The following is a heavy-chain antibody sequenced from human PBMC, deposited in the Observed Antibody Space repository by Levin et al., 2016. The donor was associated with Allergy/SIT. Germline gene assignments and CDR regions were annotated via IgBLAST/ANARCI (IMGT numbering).Heavy chain of an antibody. Sequence: GESLKISCAASGFTFRTYSMTWVRQAPGKGLEWVSTIFGSGGSAYYADSVKGRFTISRHSSKDILYLQMNSLRPEDTAVYYCARGRGGSYYDSGGPDFWGQGTLVTVSS. CDR3: ARGRGGSYYDSGGPDF. CDR2: IFGSGGSA. D-gene: IGHD3-22*01. CDR1: GFTFRTYS. J-gene: IGHJ4*02. V-gene: IGHV3-23*01.